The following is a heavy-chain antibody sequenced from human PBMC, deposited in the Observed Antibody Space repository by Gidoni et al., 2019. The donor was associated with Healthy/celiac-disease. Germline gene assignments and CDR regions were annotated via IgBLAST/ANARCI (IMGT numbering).Heavy chain of an antibody. CDR3: ARSYGSGSYLDYFDY. V-gene: IGHV3-30-3*01. Sequence: QAQLVELGGGVVPPGRSLRLPCRALGSPFSSYAMHWVRQAPGKGLEWVAVISYDGSNKYYADSVKGRFTISRDNSKNTLYLQMNSLRAEDTAVYYCARSYGSGSYLDYFDYWGQGTLVTVSS. CDR1: GSPFSSYA. CDR2: ISYDGSNK. D-gene: IGHD3-10*01. J-gene: IGHJ4*02.